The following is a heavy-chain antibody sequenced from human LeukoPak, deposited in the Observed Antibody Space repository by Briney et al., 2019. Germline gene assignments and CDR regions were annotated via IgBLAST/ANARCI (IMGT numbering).Heavy chain of an antibody. Sequence: SETLSLTCTVSGASISGDYWSWIRQPPGKGLEWLAYIYSTKSSKYNPSLKSRATISLDTSKNQVSLKLRSVTATDAAVYYCARHLWRGVGSEKEDAFDVWGPGTMVTVSS. J-gene: IGHJ3*01. CDR3: ARHLWRGVGSEKEDAFDV. V-gene: IGHV4-59*08. CDR1: GASISGDY. D-gene: IGHD3-10*01. CDR2: IYSTKSS.